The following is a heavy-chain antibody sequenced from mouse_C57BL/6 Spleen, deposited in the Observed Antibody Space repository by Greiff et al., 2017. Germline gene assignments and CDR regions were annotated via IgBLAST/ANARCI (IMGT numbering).Heavy chain of an antibody. Sequence: QVQLQQPGAELVKPGASVKLSCKASGYTFTSYWMHWVKQRPGRGLEWIGRLDPNSGGTTYNEKFKSKATLTVDKPSSTAYMQLSSLTSEDSAVYYCARFYYGSSHYFDYWGQGTTLTVSS. J-gene: IGHJ2*01. D-gene: IGHD1-1*01. CDR2: LDPNSGGT. CDR1: GYTFTSYW. CDR3: ARFYYGSSHYFDY. V-gene: IGHV1-72*01.